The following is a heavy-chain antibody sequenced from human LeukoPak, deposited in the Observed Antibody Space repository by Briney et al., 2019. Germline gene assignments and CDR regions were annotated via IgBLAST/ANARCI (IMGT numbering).Heavy chain of an antibody. CDR3: ARTVQVRFGFDP. J-gene: IGHJ5*02. CDR1: GYTFTGYY. D-gene: IGHD3-3*01. CDR2: INPNSGGT. Sequence: ASVKVPCKASGYTFTGYYMHWVRQAPGQGLEWMGWINPNSGGTNYAQKFQGRVTMTRDTSISTAYMELSRLRSDDTAVYYCARTVQVRFGFDPWGQGTLVTVSS. V-gene: IGHV1-2*02.